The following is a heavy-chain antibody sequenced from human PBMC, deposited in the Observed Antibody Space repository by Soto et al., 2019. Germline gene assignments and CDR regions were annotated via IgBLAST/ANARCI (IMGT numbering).Heavy chain of an antibody. V-gene: IGHV3-23*01. CDR1: WFAFSNFA. J-gene: IGHJ4*02. CDR2: ASGSGGTT. D-gene: IGHD5-18*01. CDR3: AKGTGFSYGDGYSFDH. Sequence: GGSLRLSCAASWFAFSNFAMSWVRQARGKGLEWVAAASGSGGTTYYAESVKGRFTISMDYFKSTLFLQMDSLTADDTALYYCAKGTGFSYGDGYSFDHWGQGTLVTVSS.